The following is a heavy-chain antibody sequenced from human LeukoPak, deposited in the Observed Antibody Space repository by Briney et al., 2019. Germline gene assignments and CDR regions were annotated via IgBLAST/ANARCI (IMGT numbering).Heavy chain of an antibody. CDR2: ISSSGSTL. CDR1: GFTFSSYG. V-gene: IGHV3-48*04. Sequence: GGTLRLSCAASGFTFSSYGMSWVRQAPGKGLEWVSYISSSGSTLYYADSVKGRFTISRDNAKNSLYLQMNSLRVEDTALYYCARETDSTLFDYWGQGTLVTVSS. D-gene: IGHD2-2*01. J-gene: IGHJ4*02. CDR3: ARETDSTLFDY.